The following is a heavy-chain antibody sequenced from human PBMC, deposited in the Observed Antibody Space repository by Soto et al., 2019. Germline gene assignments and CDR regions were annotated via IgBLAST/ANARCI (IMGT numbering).Heavy chain of an antibody. J-gene: IGHJ4*02. CDR1: GFIFNDYG. Sequence: GGSLRLSCIASGFIFNDYGMHWVRQAPGKGLEWVAGIWYDGRNQYYADSVKGRVTISRDNSRNTVSLEMTSLRVEDTAVYYCAKSVVEMATIFFDYWGQGTLVTVSS. V-gene: IGHV3-33*06. D-gene: IGHD5-12*01. CDR3: AKSVVEMATIFFDY. CDR2: IWYDGRNQ.